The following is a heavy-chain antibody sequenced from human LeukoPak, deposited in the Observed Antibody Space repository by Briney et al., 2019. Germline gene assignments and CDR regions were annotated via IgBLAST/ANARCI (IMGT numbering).Heavy chain of an antibody. J-gene: IGHJ4*02. CDR2: IDSDGSST. V-gene: IGHV3-74*01. D-gene: IGHD5-18*01. CDR3: ARAAYGYQYYFDY. CDR1: GFTFSNYW. Sequence: GGSLGLSCVASGFTFSNYWMYWVRQAPGKGLVWVSRIDSDGSSTSYADSVKGRFTISRDNAKNTLYLQMNSLRAEDTAVYFCARAAYGYQYYFDYWGQGTLVTVSS.